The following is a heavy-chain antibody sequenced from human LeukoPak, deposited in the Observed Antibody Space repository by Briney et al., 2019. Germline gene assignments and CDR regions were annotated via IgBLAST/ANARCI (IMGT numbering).Heavy chain of an antibody. CDR1: GGSISSYY. D-gene: IGHD3-22*01. CDR2: IYTSGST. J-gene: IGHJ4*02. Sequence: SETLSLTCTVSGGSISSYYWSWIRQPPGKGLEWIGYIYTSGSTNYNPSLKSRVIISVDTSKNQFSLKLSSVTAADTAVYYCASGRGRSSGPDYWGQGTLVTVSS. V-gene: IGHV4-4*09. CDR3: ASGRGRSSGPDY.